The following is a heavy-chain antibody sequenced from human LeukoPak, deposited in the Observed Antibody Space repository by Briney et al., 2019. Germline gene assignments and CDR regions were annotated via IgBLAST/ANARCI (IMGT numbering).Heavy chain of an antibody. D-gene: IGHD2-15*01. Sequence: PGGSLRLSCAASGFTFSSYSMNWVRQAPGKGLEWVSSISSSSSYIYYADSVKGRSTISRDNAKNSLYLQMNSLRAEDTAVYYCARSTSGGSFSFDYWGPGTLVTVSS. CDR2: ISSSSSYI. V-gene: IGHV3-21*01. CDR1: GFTFSSYS. CDR3: ARSTSGGSFSFDY. J-gene: IGHJ4*02.